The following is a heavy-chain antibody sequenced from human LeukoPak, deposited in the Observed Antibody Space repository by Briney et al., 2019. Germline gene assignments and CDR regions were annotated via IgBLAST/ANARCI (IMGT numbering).Heavy chain of an antibody. CDR2: ISGSGGST. J-gene: IGHJ3*02. D-gene: IGHD6-19*01. CDR1: GFTFSSYA. V-gene: IGHV3-23*01. Sequence: GTSLRLSCAASGFTFSSYAMSWVRQAPGKGLEWVSAISGSGGSTYYADSVKGRFTISRDNSKNTLYLQMNSLRAEDTAVYYCAKEDSSGWYSHHDAFDIWGQGTMVTVSS. CDR3: AKEDSSGWYSHHDAFDI.